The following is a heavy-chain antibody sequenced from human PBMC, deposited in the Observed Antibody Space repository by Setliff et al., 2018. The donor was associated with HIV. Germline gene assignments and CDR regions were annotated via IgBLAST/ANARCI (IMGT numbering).Heavy chain of an antibody. CDR3: ARSPIRMRYFDY. V-gene: IGHV3-48*03. CDR1: GFTFSSYE. D-gene: IGHD2-8*01. Sequence: GGSLRLSCAASGFTFSSYEMNWVRQAPGKGLEWVSYISGSGSAMYYADSVGGRFTISRDNAKNSLHLQMNSLRAEDTSMYYCARSPIRMRYFDYWGQGALVTVSS. CDR2: ISGSGSAM. J-gene: IGHJ4*02.